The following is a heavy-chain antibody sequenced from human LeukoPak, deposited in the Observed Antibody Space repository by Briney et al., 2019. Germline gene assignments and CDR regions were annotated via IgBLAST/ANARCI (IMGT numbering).Heavy chain of an antibody. Sequence: GGSLRLSCAASGFTFSSYAMHWVRQAPGKGLEYVSAISSNGGSTYYANSVKGRFTISRDNSKNTLYLQVGSLRAEDMAVYYCATDVEMATINLGYWGQGTLVTVSS. J-gene: IGHJ4*02. V-gene: IGHV3-64*01. CDR3: ATDVEMATINLGY. D-gene: IGHD5-24*01. CDR1: GFTFSSYA. CDR2: ISSNGGST.